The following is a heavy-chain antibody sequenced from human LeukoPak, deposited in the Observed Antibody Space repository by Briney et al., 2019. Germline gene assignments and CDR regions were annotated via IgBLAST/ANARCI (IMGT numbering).Heavy chain of an antibody. J-gene: IGHJ4*02. V-gene: IGHV1-69*05. CDR3: ARESVAGEYYFDY. CDR2: IIPIFGTA. D-gene: IGHD6-19*01. Sequence: SVKVSCKASGGTFSSYAISWVRQAPGQGLEWMGGIIPIFGTANYAQKFQGRVTITTDESTSTAYTELSSLRSEDTAVYYCARESVAGEYYFDYWGQGTLVTVSS. CDR1: GGTFSSYA.